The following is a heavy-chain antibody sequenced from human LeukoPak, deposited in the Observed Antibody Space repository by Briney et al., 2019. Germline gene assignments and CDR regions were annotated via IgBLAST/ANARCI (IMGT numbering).Heavy chain of an antibody. CDR3: ARGPNYDKYGMGV. Sequence: SETLSLTCAVYGGSFSGYYWSWIRQPPGKGLEWIGEINHSGSTNYNPSLKSRVTISVDTSKNQFSLKLSPVTAADTAVYYCARGPNYDKYGMGVWGKGTTVTVSS. J-gene: IGHJ6*04. V-gene: IGHV4-34*01. D-gene: IGHD3-9*01. CDR1: GGSFSGYY. CDR2: INHSGST.